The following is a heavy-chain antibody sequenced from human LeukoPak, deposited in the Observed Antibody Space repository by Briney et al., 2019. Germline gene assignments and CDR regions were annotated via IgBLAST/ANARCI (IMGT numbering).Heavy chain of an antibody. Sequence: PSETLSLTCSVSGYSIRHGYYWGWVRQPPGKGLEWIGYIYYSGSTNYNPSLKSRVTISVDTSKNQFSLKLSSVTAADTAVYYCARGNPHRSGSPPTTPNYFDYWGQGTLVTVSS. CDR3: ARGNPHRSGSPPTTPNYFDY. J-gene: IGHJ4*02. CDR1: GYSIRHGYY. CDR2: IYYSGST. V-gene: IGHV4-59*01. D-gene: IGHD1-26*01.